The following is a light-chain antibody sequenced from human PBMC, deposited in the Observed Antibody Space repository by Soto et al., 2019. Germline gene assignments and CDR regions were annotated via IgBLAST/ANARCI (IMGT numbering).Light chain of an antibody. J-gene: IGKJ1*01. CDR3: QHEGSSTRT. CDR2: GAS. V-gene: IGKV3-20*01. Sequence: EVVLTQSPGTLSLSPGDTATLSCRATQSISSGYLAWYQQKPGQAPRLLIYGASSRANGIPDRFSGIGSGADVNLTTTGLEHDDVADYYCQHEGSSTRTFGHGTQVEIK. CDR1: QSISSGY.